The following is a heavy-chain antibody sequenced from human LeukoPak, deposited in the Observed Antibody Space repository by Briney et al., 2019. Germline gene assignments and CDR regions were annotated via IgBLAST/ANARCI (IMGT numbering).Heavy chain of an antibody. CDR1: GFTFSSYA. CDR3: ARDGVAPGLYFDY. V-gene: IGHV3-23*01. CDR2: ISGSGGST. Sequence: GGSLRLSCAASGFTFSSYAMNWVRQAPGKGLEWISAISGSGGSTYYADSVKGRFTISRDNTYNSVFLQMNSLRGEDTAVYYCARDGVAPGLYFDYWGQGNLVTVSS. D-gene: IGHD2-15*01. J-gene: IGHJ4*02.